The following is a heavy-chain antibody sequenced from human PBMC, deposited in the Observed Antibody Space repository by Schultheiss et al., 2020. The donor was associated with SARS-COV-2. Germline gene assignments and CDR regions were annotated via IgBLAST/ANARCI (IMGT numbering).Heavy chain of an antibody. V-gene: IGHV3-66*01. CDR2: IYSGGST. Sequence: GGSLRLSCAASGFTFSNYSMNWVRQAPGKGLEWVSVIYSGGSTYYADSVKGRFTISRDNSKNTLYLQMNSLRAEDTAVYYCARALVPRYFDLWGRGTLVTVSS. J-gene: IGHJ2*01. CDR1: GFTFSNYS. D-gene: IGHD6-13*01. CDR3: ARALVPRYFDL.